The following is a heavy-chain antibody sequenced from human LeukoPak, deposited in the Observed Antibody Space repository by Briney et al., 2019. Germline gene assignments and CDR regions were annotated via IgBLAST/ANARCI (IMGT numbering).Heavy chain of an antibody. J-gene: IGHJ4*02. V-gene: IGHV3-23*01. Sequence: GGSLRLSCATSGFIFSDYAMTWVRQAPGKGLERVSDISGDGRKTYYADSVKGRFTISRDSSKNMLYLQMNSLRAEDTAVYYCAKDKADYGDTPTLLDYWGQGTLVTVSS. D-gene: IGHD4-17*01. CDR2: ISGDGRKT. CDR1: GFIFSDYA. CDR3: AKDKADYGDTPTLLDY.